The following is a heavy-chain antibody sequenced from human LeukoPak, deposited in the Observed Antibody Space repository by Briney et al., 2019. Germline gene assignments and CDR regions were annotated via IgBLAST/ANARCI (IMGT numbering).Heavy chain of an antibody. D-gene: IGHD4-23*01. V-gene: IGHV1-24*01. Sequence: GASVKVSCKVSGYTLTELSMHWVRQAPGKGLEWMGGFDPEDGETIYAQKFQGRVTMTEDTSTDTAYMELSSLRSEDTAVYYCARGRGATVVNYYYYGMDVWGQGTTVTVSS. CDR1: GYTLTELS. CDR3: ARGRGATVVNYYYYGMDV. CDR2: FDPEDGET. J-gene: IGHJ6*02.